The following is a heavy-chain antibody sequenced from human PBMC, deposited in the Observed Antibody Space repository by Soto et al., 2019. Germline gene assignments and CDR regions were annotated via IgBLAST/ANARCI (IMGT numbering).Heavy chain of an antibody. V-gene: IGHV3-30*18. D-gene: IGHD4-17*01. Sequence: QVQLVESGGGVVQPGRSLRLSCAAAGFTFSNYGMHWVRQAPGKGLEWVAVISYHGSDKYYADSVKGRFTISRDNSKNTLYLQMDSLRAEDTAVYYCAKDHLTTTVTTVGYWGQGTLVTFPS. J-gene: IGHJ4*02. CDR2: ISYHGSDK. CDR1: GFTFSNYG. CDR3: AKDHLTTTVTTVGY.